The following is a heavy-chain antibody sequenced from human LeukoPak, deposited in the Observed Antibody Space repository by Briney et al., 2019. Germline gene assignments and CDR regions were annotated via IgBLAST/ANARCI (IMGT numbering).Heavy chain of an antibody. CDR2: ISSNGGST. Sequence: GGSLRLSCAASGFTFSSYAMHWVRQAPGKGLEYVSAISSNGGSTYYANSVKGRFTISRDNSKNTLYLQMNSLRAEDTAIYYCATYRQVLLPFESWGQGTLVTVSS. V-gene: IGHV3-64*01. CDR1: GFTFSSYA. D-gene: IGHD2-8*02. CDR3: ATYRQVLLPFES. J-gene: IGHJ4*02.